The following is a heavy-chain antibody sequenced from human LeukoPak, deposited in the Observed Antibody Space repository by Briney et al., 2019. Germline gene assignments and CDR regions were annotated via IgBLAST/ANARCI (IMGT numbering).Heavy chain of an antibody. CDR3: AREDCSGGRCQYYFDY. Sequence: GGSLRLSCAASGFTFSSYAMHWFRQAPGKGLEYVSGISSDGGSPFHVNSVKGRFTISRDNSKDTLYLQMGSLRAEDMAVYYCAREDCSGGRCQYYFDYWGQGTLVTVSS. V-gene: IGHV3-64*01. J-gene: IGHJ4*02. CDR1: GFTFSSYA. D-gene: IGHD2-15*01. CDR2: ISSDGGSP.